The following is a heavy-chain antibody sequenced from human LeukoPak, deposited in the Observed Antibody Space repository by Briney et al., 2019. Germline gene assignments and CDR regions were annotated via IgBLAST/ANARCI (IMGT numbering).Heavy chain of an antibody. J-gene: IGHJ4*02. D-gene: IGHD4-23*01. CDR3: ASGAYYGGNSVLGYFDY. CDR1: GGTFSSYA. CDR2: IIPILGIA. Sequence: SVKVSCKASGGTFSSYAISWVRQAPGQGLEWMGRIIPILGIANYAQKFQGRVTITADKSTSTAYMELSGLRSEDTAVYYCASGAYYGGNSVLGYFDYWGQGTLVTVSS. V-gene: IGHV1-69*04.